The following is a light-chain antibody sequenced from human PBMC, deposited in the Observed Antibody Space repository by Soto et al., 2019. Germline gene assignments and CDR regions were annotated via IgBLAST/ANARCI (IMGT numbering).Light chain of an antibody. Sequence: QSVLTQPPSASGTPGQRVTISCSGSSSNIGSNYVYWYQQLPGTAPKLLIYRNNQRPSGVPDRFSGSKSGTSASLAISGLRSEYEADYYCAAWDDSFLWVFGGGTKLTVL. CDR2: RNN. CDR3: AAWDDSFLWV. J-gene: IGLJ3*02. V-gene: IGLV1-47*01. CDR1: SSNIGSNY.